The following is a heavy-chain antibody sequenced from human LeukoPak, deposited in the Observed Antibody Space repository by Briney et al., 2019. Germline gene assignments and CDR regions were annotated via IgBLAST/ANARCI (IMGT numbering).Heavy chain of an antibody. V-gene: IGHV4-39*01. Sequence: SETLSLTCTVSGDSIRSTSYYWGWIRQPPGKGLEWIGSIYYSGNTYYNPSLKSRVTIAVDTSKNQFSLTLNSVTAADTAVYYCARRKSFYDSSGYFDHWDRGTLVTVS. D-gene: IGHD3-22*01. J-gene: IGHJ4*02. CDR3: ARRKSFYDSSGYFDH. CDR1: GDSIRSTSYY. CDR2: IYYSGNT.